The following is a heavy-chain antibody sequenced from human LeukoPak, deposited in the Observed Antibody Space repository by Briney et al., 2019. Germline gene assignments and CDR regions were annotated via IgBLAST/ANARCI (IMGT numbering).Heavy chain of an antibody. CDR2: ISSSGDMI. CDR3: ASYYGDYLDY. J-gene: IGHJ4*02. CDR1: GLTFSIYE. D-gene: IGHD4-17*01. V-gene: IGHV3-48*03. Sequence: GGSLRLSCAASGLTFSIYEMNWVRQAPGKGLEWVSYISSSGDMIYYADSVKGRFTISRDSAKKSVYLQMKSLRDEDTAVYYCASYYGDYLDYWGQGTLVTVSS.